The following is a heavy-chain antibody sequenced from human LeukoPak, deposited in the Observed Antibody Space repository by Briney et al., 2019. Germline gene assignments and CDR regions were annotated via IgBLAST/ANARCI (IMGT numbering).Heavy chain of an antibody. J-gene: IGHJ4*02. Sequence: PGGSLRLSCAASGFTFSSYGMHWVRQAPGKGLEWVAVIWYDGSNKYYADSVKGRFTISGDNSKNTLYLRMNSLRAEDTAVYYCARDEDYAPFDYWGQGTLVTVSS. D-gene: IGHD4-17*01. CDR3: ARDEDYAPFDY. V-gene: IGHV3-33*01. CDR1: GFTFSSYG. CDR2: IWYDGSNK.